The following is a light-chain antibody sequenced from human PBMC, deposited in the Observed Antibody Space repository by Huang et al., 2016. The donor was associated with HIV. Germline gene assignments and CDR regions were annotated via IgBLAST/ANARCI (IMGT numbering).Light chain of an antibody. J-gene: IGKJ2*01. V-gene: IGKV3-15*01. CDR1: QSVSSN. Sequence: EIVMTQSPATLSVSPGERATLSCRASQSVSSNLAWYQQKPGQAPRLLIYGASTRATGITARLSGSGSGTELTLTLSSLQSEDFAVYYCQQYINWPLYTFGQGTKREIK. CDR3: QQYINWPLYT. CDR2: GAS.